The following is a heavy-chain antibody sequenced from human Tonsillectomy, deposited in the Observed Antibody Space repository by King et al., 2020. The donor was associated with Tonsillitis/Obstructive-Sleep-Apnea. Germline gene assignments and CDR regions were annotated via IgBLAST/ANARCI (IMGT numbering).Heavy chain of an antibody. V-gene: IGHV4-31*01. Sequence: VQLQESGPGLVKPSQTLSLTCTVSGGSISSGGYYWSWIRQHPGKGLEWIGYIYYSGSTYYNPSLKSLVTISVDTSKNQFSLKLSSVTAADTAVYDCARCLEYGWSSTSCYGPCDYWGQGTLVTVSS. J-gene: IGHJ4*02. CDR2: IYYSGST. CDR3: ARCLEYGWSSTSCYGPCDY. D-gene: IGHD2-2*01. CDR1: GGSISSGGYY.